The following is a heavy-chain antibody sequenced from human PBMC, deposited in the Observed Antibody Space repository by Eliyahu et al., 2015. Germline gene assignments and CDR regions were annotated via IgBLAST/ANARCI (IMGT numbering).Heavy chain of an antibody. CDR1: GGSVSSNYH. J-gene: IGHJ4*02. V-gene: IGHV4-39*07. CDR3: TREVWGRTLPDY. Sequence: QLQLLESGPGLVEPSDILSLTCTVSGGSVSSNYHWGWVRRSPGKGLEWIGTMSSIGWSHSNPSLKSRVTMSVDTANNQFALRLSSVTAADTAVYYCTREVWGRTLPDYWGQGTLVTVSS. CDR2: MSSIGWS. D-gene: IGHD3-16*01.